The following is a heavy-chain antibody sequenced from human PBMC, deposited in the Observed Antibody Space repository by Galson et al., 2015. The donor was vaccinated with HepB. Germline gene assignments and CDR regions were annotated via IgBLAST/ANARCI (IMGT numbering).Heavy chain of an antibody. CDR2: IVGSGVGT. D-gene: IGHD3-22*01. J-gene: IGHJ4*02. V-gene: IGHV3-23*01. CDR3: AKRGLDAGSGYYGE. CDR1: GFTFSTYA. Sequence: SLRLSCAASGFTFSTYAMGWVRQAPGKGLEWVSGIVGSGVGTYYADSVKGRFTISRDNSKNTLWLQLRSLRAEDTAVYYCAKRGLDAGSGYYGEWGQGTLVTVSS.